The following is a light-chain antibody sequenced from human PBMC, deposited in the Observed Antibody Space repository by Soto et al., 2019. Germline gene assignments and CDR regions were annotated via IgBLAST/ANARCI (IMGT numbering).Light chain of an antibody. J-gene: IGLJ1*01. CDR3: CSYTSSSISYV. Sequence: QSALTQPASVSGSPGQSITISCTGTSGDVGGYNYVSWYQQHPGKAPKLMIYDVSNRPSGVSNRFSGSKSGNTASLTISGLQAQDEADYYCCSYTSSSISYVFGTGTKVTVL. CDR2: DVS. CDR1: SGDVGGYNY. V-gene: IGLV2-14*01.